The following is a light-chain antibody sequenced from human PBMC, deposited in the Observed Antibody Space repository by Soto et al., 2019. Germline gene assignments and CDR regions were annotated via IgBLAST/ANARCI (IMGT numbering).Light chain of an antibody. Sequence: IVLTQSPGTLSLSPGERAILSCRASQSVSSYLAWYQQKPGQAPRLLIHAASRRATGIADRFSGSGSGTDFTLTISRLEPEDFAVYYCQQYGNSPPFTFGPGTKVDFK. V-gene: IGKV3-20*01. CDR1: QSVSSY. J-gene: IGKJ3*01. CDR2: AAS. CDR3: QQYGNSPPFT.